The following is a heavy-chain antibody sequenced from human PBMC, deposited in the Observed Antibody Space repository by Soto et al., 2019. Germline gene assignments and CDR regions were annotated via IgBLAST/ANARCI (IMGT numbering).Heavy chain of an antibody. J-gene: IGHJ5*02. V-gene: IGHV4-31*03. CDR3: VRGGIAGHWFGP. Sequence: SETLSLTCCVSRGFINSGGFYYSWIRKPPGKGLEWLGYIFHSGSTLYNPSLRGRLTLSADTSRNQLSLYLTSVTAADTAVYYCVRGGIAGHWFGPWGQGILVTVSS. CDR1: RGFINSGGFY. D-gene: IGHD2-15*01. CDR2: IFHSGST.